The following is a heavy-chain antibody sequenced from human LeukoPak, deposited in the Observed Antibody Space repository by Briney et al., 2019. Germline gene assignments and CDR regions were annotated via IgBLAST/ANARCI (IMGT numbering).Heavy chain of an antibody. J-gene: IGHJ4*02. CDR1: GYSMTSGHY. V-gene: IGHV4-38-2*02. D-gene: IGHD1-26*01. Sequence: PSETLSLTCTVSGYSMTSGHYWGWIRQPPGKGLEGIGSIYYSAGTYYNPSLKSRISMSVDRSKNQFSLYLSSVTAADTAVYYCVRLVGATSQHFYWGQGTLVTVSS. CDR3: VRLVGATSQHFY. CDR2: IYYSAGT.